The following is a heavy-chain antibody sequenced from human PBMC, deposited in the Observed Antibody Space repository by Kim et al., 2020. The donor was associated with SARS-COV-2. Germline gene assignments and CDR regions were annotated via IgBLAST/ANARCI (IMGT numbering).Heavy chain of an antibody. Sequence: GSLRLSCAASGFPLSNFWMTWVRQAPGKGLEWVAHIRQDGGDKNHVDSVKGRFTISRDNAKNSLYLEMNSLRAEDTAVYYCTRDNGFQLDYWGQGALVTVSS. CDR3: TRDNGFQLDY. J-gene: IGHJ4*02. CDR2: IRQDGGDK. V-gene: IGHV3-7*03. D-gene: IGHD2-8*01. CDR1: GFPLSNFW.